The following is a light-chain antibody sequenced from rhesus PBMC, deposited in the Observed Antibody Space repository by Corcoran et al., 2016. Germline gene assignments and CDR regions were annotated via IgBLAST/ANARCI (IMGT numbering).Light chain of an antibody. CDR3: PHYYDIPFT. CDR1: QNIYSN. CDR2: AAS. J-gene: IGKJ3*01. V-gene: IGKV1S12*01. Sequence: DIQMTQSPSDLSASVGDRVTISCRASQNIYSNLAWYQQKPGKAPKLLINAASSLRTGIPSRCSGSGSGTDFTLNIILLQPEDSAGYYCPHYYDIPFTFGPGTKLDI.